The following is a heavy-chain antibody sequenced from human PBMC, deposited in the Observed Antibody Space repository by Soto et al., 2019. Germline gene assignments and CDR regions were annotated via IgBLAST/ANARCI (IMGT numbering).Heavy chain of an antibody. D-gene: IGHD6-13*01. CDR2: INPSGGST. CDR3: ARESTNRSSGLGLDY. CDR1: GYTFTSYY. Sequence: ASVKVSCKASGYTFTSYYMHWVRQAPGQGLEWMGIINPSGGSTSYAQKFQGRVTMTRDTSTSTVYMELSSLRSEDTAVYYCARESTNRSSGLGLDYWGQGTLVTVSS. V-gene: IGHV1-46*01. J-gene: IGHJ4*02.